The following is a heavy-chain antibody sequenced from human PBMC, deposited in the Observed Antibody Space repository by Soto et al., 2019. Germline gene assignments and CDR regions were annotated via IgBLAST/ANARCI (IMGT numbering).Heavy chain of an antibody. D-gene: IGHD3-3*01. J-gene: IGHJ6*02. V-gene: IGHV1-18*01. CDR3: ARDQGSGYYNYYYGMDV. Sequence: QVQLVQSGAEVKKPGASVKVSCKASGYTFTSYGISWVRQAPGQGLEWMGWISAYNGNTNYAQKLQGRVTMTTDTSTSTAYMELRSLRSADTAVYYCARDQGSGYYNYYYGMDVWDQGTTVTVSS. CDR2: ISAYNGNT. CDR1: GYTFTSYG.